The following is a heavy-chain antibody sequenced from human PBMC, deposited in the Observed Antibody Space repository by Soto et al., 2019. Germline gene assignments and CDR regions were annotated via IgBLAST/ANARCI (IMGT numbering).Heavy chain of an antibody. D-gene: IGHD6-19*01. CDR1: GFTFSSYA. CDR2: ISGSGGST. J-gene: IGHJ6*02. CDR3: AKELEQWVVDLYGMDV. V-gene: IGHV3-23*01. Sequence: GGSLRLSCAASGFTFSSYAMSWVRQAPGKGLEWVSAISGSGGSTYYADSVKGRFTISRDNSKNTLYLQMNSLRAEDTAVYYCAKELEQWVVDLYGMDVWGQGTTVTVSS.